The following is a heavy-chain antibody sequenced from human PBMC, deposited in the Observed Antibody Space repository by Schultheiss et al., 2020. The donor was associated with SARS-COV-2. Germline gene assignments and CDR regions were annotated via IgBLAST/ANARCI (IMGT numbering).Heavy chain of an antibody. Sequence: GESLKISCAASGFTVSSNYMSWVRQAPGKGLEWVSYISSSSSYTNYADSVKGRFTISRDNAKNSLYLQMNSLRAEDTAVYYCAKSLYSSAWYRGGGNWFDPWGQGTLVTVSS. V-gene: IGHV3-11*03. CDR3: AKSLYSSAWYRGGGNWFDP. CDR2: ISSSSSYT. CDR1: GFTVSSNY. J-gene: IGHJ5*02. D-gene: IGHD6-19*01.